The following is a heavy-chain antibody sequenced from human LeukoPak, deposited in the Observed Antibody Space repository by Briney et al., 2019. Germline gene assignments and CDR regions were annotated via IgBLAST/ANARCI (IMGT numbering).Heavy chain of an antibody. CDR1: GFTFSSYA. V-gene: IGHV3-30*04. CDR3: ARDVISRQMITLGLGF. J-gene: IGHJ4*02. CDR2: ISYDGSKR. D-gene: IGHD1-20*01. Sequence: GSLRLSCAASGFTFSSYAMHWVRQAPGKGLEWVAVISYDGSKRYYADSVKGRFTISRDTSNKTAYLEMNSLRVDDTAVYYCARDVISRQMITLGLGFWGQGTLVTVSS.